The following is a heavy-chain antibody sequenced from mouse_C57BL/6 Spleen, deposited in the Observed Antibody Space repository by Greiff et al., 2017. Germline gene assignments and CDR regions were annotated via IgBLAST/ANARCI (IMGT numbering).Heavy chain of an antibody. V-gene: IGHV1-36*01. CDR3: AGSLYSWYFDV. CDR1: GFTFTDYY. J-gene: IGHJ1*03. D-gene: IGHD2-1*01. CDR2: VYPYNGGP. Sequence: VQLKESGPVLVKPGPSVKISCKASGFTFTDYYMHWVKQSHGKSLEWIGLVYPYNGGPRYNQKFKGKATLTVDTSSSTAYMELNSLTSEDSAVYYCAGSLYSWYFDVWGTGTTVTVAS.